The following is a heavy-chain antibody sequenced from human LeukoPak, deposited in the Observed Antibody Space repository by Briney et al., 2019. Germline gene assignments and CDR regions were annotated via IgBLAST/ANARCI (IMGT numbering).Heavy chain of an antibody. V-gene: IGHV3-30-3*01. CDR1: GFTFSSYA. Sequence: GGSLRLSCAASGFTFSSYAMPWVRQAPGKGLEWVAVISYDGSNKYYADSVKGRFTISRDNSKNTLYLQMNSLRAEDTAVYYCAREGSRYYYDSSGYSSGQMADYWGQGTLVTVSS. D-gene: IGHD3-22*01. J-gene: IGHJ4*02. CDR3: AREGSRYYYDSSGYSSGQMADY. CDR2: ISYDGSNK.